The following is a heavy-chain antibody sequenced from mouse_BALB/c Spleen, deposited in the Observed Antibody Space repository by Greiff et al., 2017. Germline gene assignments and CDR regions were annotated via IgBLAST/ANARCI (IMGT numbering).Heavy chain of an antibody. Sequence: DVMLVESGGGLVKPGGSLKLSCAASGFTFSDYYMYWVRQTPEKRLEWVATISDGGSYTYYPDSVKGRFTISRDNAKNNLYLQMSSLKSEDTAMYYCARDHSYYAMDYWGQGTSVTVSS. J-gene: IGHJ4*01. V-gene: IGHV5-4*02. CDR3: ARDHSYYAMDY. CDR2: ISDGGSYT. CDR1: GFTFSDYY.